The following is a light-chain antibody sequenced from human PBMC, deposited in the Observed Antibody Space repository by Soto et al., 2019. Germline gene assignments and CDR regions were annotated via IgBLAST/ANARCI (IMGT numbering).Light chain of an antibody. V-gene: IGKV3-15*01. Sequence: EIVMTQSPATLSVSPGERATLSCRASQSVSSNLAWYQQKPGQAPRLLIYGASTRATGIPARFSGSGSGTEFTLTIGSLQSEDLAVYSCQQYNYWPWTFGQGTQVEIK. J-gene: IGKJ1*01. CDR2: GAS. CDR1: QSVSSN. CDR3: QQYNYWPWT.